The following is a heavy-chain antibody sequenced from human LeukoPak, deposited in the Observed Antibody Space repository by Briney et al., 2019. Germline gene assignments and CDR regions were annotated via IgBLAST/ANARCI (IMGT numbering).Heavy chain of an antibody. V-gene: IGHV3-23*01. CDR2: ISGSGGST. J-gene: IGHJ4*02. CDR3: AKASGYSSGWYGSY. D-gene: IGHD6-19*01. CDR1: GFTFSSYA. Sequence: GGSLRLSCAASGFTFSSYAMSWVRQALGKGLEWVSAISGSGGSTYYADSVKGRFTISRDNSKNTLYLQMNSLGAEDTAVYYCAKASGYSSGWYGSYWGQGTLVTVSS.